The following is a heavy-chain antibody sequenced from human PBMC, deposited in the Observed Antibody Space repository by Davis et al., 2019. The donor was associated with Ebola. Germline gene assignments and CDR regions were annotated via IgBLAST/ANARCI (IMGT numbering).Heavy chain of an antibody. V-gene: IGHV4-34*01. CDR2: INHSGST. CDR1: GGSFSGYY. CDR3: ARDGYDFWSGADV. Sequence: PSETLSLTCAVYGGSFSGYYWSWIRQPPGKGLEWIGEINHSGSTNYNPSLKSRVTISVDTSKNQFSLKLSSVTAADPAVYYCARDGYDFWSGADVWGQGTTVTVSS. D-gene: IGHD3-3*01. J-gene: IGHJ6*02.